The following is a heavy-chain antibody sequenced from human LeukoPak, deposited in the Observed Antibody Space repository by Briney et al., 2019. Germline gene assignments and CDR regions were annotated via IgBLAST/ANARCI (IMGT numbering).Heavy chain of an antibody. Sequence: GGSLRLSCAASGFTFSSYGMPWVRQAPGKGLEWVAVISYDGSNKYYADSVKGRFTISRDNSKNTLYLQMNSLRAEDTAVYYCAKAPDYWGQGTLVTVSS. CDR3: AKAPDY. J-gene: IGHJ4*02. CDR1: GFTFSSYG. V-gene: IGHV3-30*18. CDR2: ISYDGSNK.